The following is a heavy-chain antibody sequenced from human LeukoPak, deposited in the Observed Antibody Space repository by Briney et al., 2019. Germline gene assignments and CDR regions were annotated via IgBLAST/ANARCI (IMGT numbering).Heavy chain of an antibody. Sequence: SETLSLTCTISGASISGFYWSWIRQPPGKGLEWIGSINYSGSTNYNPSLKSRVSISIDTSKNRMSLRLISVTDADTAVYYCARDPIHRDDYNADWGRGALVSVSS. CDR2: INYSGST. D-gene: IGHD5-24*01. J-gene: IGHJ4*02. CDR1: GASISGFY. V-gene: IGHV4-59*01. CDR3: ARDPIHRDDYNAD.